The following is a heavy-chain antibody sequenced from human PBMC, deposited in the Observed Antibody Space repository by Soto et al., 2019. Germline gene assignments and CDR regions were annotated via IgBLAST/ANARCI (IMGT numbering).Heavy chain of an antibody. CDR1: GGSISSYY. CDR2: IYYSGST. Sequence: QVQLQDSGPGLVKPSETLSLTCTVSGGSISSYYWSWIRQPPGKGLEWIGYIYYSGSTNYNPSLKSRVTISVDTSKNQFSLKLNSMTAADTAVYYCARHNYGSGSTYFDYWGKGTLVTVSS. J-gene: IGHJ4*02. V-gene: IGHV4-59*08. CDR3: ARHNYGSGSTYFDY. D-gene: IGHD3-10*01.